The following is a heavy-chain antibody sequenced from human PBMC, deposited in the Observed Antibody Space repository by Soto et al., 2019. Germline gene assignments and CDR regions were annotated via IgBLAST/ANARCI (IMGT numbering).Heavy chain of an antibody. CDR3: ARARGNDWYSDY. V-gene: IGHV3-21*01. J-gene: IGHJ4*02. Sequence: GGSLRLSCTASGFSFSDYSFNWVRQAPGKGLEWVSSITHTDTNAYYADSVKGRFTISKDSADNSLILQMTSLRAEDTAVYHCARARGNDWYSDYRGQGTLVTVSS. CDR2: ITHTDTNA. CDR1: GFSFSDYS. D-gene: IGHD2-21*02.